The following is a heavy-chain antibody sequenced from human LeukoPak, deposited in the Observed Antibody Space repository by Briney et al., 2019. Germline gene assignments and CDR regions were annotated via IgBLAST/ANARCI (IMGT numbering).Heavy chain of an antibody. V-gene: IGHV1-8*01. CDR2: MNPNSGNT. D-gene: IGHD3-3*01. CDR3: ARADVLRFLEWLSLYYYYGMDV. Sequence: WASVKVSCKASGYTFTSYDINWVRQATGQGLEWMGWMNPNSGNTGYAQKFQGRVTMTRNTSISTAYMELSRLRSDDTAVYYCARADVLRFLEWLSLYYYYGMDVWGQGTTVTVSS. CDR1: GYTFTSYD. J-gene: IGHJ6*02.